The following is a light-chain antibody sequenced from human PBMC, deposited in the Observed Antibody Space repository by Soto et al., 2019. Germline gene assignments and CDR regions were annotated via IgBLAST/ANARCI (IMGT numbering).Light chain of an antibody. J-gene: IGLJ1*01. CDR2: EVS. Sequence: QSALAQPASVSGSPGQSITISCTGTSSDVGGYNYVSWYQQHPGKAPKLMIYEVSNRPSGVSNRFSGSKSGNTASLTISGLQAEDEADYYCSSYTSSSNPNYVLGTGTKV. CDR3: SSYTSSSNPNYV. CDR1: SSDVGGYNY. V-gene: IGLV2-14*01.